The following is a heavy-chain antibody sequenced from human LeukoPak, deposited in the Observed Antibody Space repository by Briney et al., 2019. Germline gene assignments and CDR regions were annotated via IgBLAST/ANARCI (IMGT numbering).Heavy chain of an antibody. Sequence: GGSLRLSCAASGFTFSSYSMNWVRQAPGKGLEWVSCISNTNSYIYYADSVKGRFTISRDNAKNSLYLQMNSLRAEDTAVYYCARGHHYYDSSAYYYWGQGTLVTVSS. D-gene: IGHD3-22*01. CDR3: ARGHHYYDSSAYYY. CDR1: GFTFSSYS. CDR2: ISNTNSYI. J-gene: IGHJ4*02. V-gene: IGHV3-21*01.